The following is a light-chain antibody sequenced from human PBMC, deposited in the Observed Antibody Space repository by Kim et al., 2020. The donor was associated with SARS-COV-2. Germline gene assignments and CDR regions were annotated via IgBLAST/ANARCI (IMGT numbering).Light chain of an antibody. J-gene: IGKJ4*01. CDR3: QQYYSFPLT. Sequence: RAAINCKSSQSVLYSSNNRNYLAWYQQKPGQPPKLLIYWASTREYGVPDRFSGSGSGTDFTLTISSLQAEDVAVYYCQQYYSFPLTFGGGTKVEIK. V-gene: IGKV4-1*01. CDR2: WAS. CDR1: QSVLYSSNNRNY.